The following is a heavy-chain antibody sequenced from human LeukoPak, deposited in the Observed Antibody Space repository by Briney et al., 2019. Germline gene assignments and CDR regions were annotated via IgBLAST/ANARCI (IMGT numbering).Heavy chain of an antibody. CDR1: GFTFSSYW. J-gene: IGHJ3*02. CDR2: IKLDGSEK. CDR3: ARGGAVGTTTVAFDI. V-gene: IGHV3-7*01. Sequence: GGSLRLSCAASGFTFSSYWMSWVRQAPGKGLEWVANIKLDGSEKYYVDSVKGRFTISRDNAKNTLYLQMNSLRAEDTAVYYCARGGAVGTTTVAFDIWGQGTMVTVSS. D-gene: IGHD1-26*01.